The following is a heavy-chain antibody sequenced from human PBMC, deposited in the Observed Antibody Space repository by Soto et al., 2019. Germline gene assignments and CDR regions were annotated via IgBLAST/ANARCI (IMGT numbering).Heavy chain of an antibody. D-gene: IGHD5-12*01. J-gene: IGHJ4*02. Sequence: GGSLRLSCAASGFTFSSSWMHWVRQAPGKGLVWVSRISSDGSSTNYADSVKGRFTISRDNAKNTLYLQMNSLRDEDTAVYYCARPVVYSGYDRVFFDYWGQGTLVTVSS. CDR2: ISSDGSST. CDR1: GFTFSSSW. V-gene: IGHV3-74*01. CDR3: ARPVVYSGYDRVFFDY.